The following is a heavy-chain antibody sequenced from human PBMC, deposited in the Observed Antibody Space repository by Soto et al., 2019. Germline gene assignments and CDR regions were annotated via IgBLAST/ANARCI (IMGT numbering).Heavy chain of an antibody. V-gene: IGHV3-48*02. CDR3: ARESKPYYDFWSGYYRTNYYYYGMDV. J-gene: IGHJ6*02. D-gene: IGHD3-3*01. CDR2: ISSSSSTI. CDR1: GFTFSSYS. Sequence: GGSLRLSCAASGFTFSSYSMNWVRQAPGKGLEWVSYISSSSSTIYYADSVKGRFTISRDNAKNSLYLQMNSLRDEDTAVYYCARESKPYYDFWSGYYRTNYYYYGMDVWGQGTTVTVSS.